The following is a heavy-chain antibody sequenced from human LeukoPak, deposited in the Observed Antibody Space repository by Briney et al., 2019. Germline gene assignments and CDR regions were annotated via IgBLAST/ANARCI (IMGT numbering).Heavy chain of an antibody. Sequence: SETLFLTFSVSGMSITSRHYWGWIRQSPGKGPEWIGSTSHSESPYYTPSLESRVTISLDTSRNQFSLKLTSVTAADTAVYSCARVVADTRGLDRWGQGALITVSS. CDR1: GMSITSRHY. CDR3: ARVVADTRGLDR. J-gene: IGHJ5*02. V-gene: IGHV4-38-2*02. CDR2: TSHSESP. D-gene: IGHD2-15*01.